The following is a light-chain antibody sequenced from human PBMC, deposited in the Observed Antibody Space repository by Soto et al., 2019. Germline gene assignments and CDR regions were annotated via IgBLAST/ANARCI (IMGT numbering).Light chain of an antibody. J-gene: IGKJ4*01. CDR2: GAS. Sequence: IQMTQSPSSMSASLSYTITITFRSSQGISNSLAWFQQKPGRVPKRLIYGASTLQSWAPSRFSGSASPAAFTLTISSLQTEDFATYYCLQYNRDPFTFGGGTKV. V-gene: IGKV1-17*03. CDR3: LQYNRDPFT. CDR1: QGISNS.